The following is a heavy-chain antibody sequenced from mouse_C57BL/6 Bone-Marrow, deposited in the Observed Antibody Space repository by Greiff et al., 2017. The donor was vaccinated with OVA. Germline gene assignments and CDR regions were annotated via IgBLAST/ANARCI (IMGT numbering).Heavy chain of an antibody. J-gene: IGHJ2*01. CDR2: IDPETGGT. V-gene: IGHV1-15*01. Sequence: QVQLQQSGAELVRPGASVTLSCKASGYTFTDYEMHWVKQTPVHGLEWIRAIDPETGGTAYNQKFKGKAILTADKSSSTAYMELRSLTSEDSAVYYCTRLGGYDGDYWGQGTTLTVSS. D-gene: IGHD2-2*01. CDR3: TRLGGYDGDY. CDR1: GYTFTDYE.